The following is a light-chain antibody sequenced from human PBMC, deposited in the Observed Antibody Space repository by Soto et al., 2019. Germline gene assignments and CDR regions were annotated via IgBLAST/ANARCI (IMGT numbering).Light chain of an antibody. Sequence: EIVLTQSPATLSLSPGERATLSCRASQSISSYLAWYQHKPGQFPRLLIYDASNRATGIPARFSGSGSGTDFTLTISSLEPEDFAVYYCQQRNNWPPRYTFGQGTKLEIK. CDR1: QSISSY. CDR2: DAS. J-gene: IGKJ2*01. V-gene: IGKV3-11*01. CDR3: QQRNNWPPRYT.